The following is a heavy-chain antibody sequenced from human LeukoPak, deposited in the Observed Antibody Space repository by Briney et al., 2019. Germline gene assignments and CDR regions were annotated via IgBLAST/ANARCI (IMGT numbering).Heavy chain of an antibody. CDR2: IYYSGST. CDR1: SGSISTYY. CDR3: ARDHLPYYMDV. D-gene: IGHD3-3*02. V-gene: IGHV4-59*01. J-gene: IGHJ6*03. Sequence: SETPSLTCTVSSGSISTYYWSWIRQPPGKGLEWIGYIYYSGSTNYNPSLKSRVTISVDTSKNQFSLKLSSVAAADTAVYYCARDHLPYYMDVWGKGTTVTVSS.